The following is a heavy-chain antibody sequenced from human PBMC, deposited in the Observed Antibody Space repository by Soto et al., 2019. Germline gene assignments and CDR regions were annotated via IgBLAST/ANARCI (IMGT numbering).Heavy chain of an antibody. V-gene: IGHV3-21*01. CDR3: ARGPGRMVTIFGVVIIYFDY. J-gene: IGHJ4*02. CDR2: ISSSSSYI. D-gene: IGHD3-3*01. CDR1: GFTFSSYS. Sequence: EVQLVESGGGLVKPGGSLRLSCAASGFTFSSYSMNWVRQAPGKGLEWVSSISSSSSYIYYADSVKGRFTISRDNAKNSLYLQMNSLRAEDTAVYYCARGPGRMVTIFGVVIIYFDYWGQGTLVTVSS.